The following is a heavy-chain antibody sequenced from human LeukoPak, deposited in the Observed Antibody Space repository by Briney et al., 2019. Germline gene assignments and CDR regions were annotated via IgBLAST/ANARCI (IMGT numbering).Heavy chain of an antibody. CDR1: GYTFTSYG. CDR3: EIKAAAGYFDY. J-gene: IGHJ4*02. Sequence: ASVKVSCKASGYTFTSYGISWVRQAPGQGLEWMGWISAYNGNTNYAQKFQGRVTMTRDTSISTAYMELSRLRSDDTAVYYCEIKAAAGYFDYWGQGTLATVSS. CDR2: ISAYNGNT. D-gene: IGHD6-13*01. V-gene: IGHV1-18*01.